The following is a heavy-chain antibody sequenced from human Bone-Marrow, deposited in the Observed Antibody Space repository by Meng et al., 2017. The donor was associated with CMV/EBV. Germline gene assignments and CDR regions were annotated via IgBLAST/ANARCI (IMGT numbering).Heavy chain of an antibody. Sequence: WGTLSLTCEVYGGSFSGYYWSWIRQPPGKGLEWIGEINHSGSTNYNPSLKSRDTTSVDTYKNRFSQKLTSVTAAETAVFYCARRRIQQWLTSWWFDPWGQGTLVTVSS. D-gene: IGHD5-18*01. CDR3: ARRRIQQWLTSWWFDP. CDR1: GGSFSGYY. V-gene: IGHV4-34*01. CDR2: INHSGST. J-gene: IGHJ5*02.